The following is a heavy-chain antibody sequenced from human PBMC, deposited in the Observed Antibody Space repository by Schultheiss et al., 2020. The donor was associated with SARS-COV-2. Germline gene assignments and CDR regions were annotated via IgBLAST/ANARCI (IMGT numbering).Heavy chain of an antibody. CDR1: GGSFSGYY. V-gene: IGHV4-34*01. CDR2: INHSGST. Sequence: SETLSLTCAVYGGSFSGYYWSWIRQPPGKGLEWIGEINHSGSTNYNPSLKSRVTISVDTSKNQFSLKMRSVTAADTAVYYCARGRVLTPGYYYGMDVWGQGTTVTVSS. D-gene: IGHD4-23*01. CDR3: ARGRVLTPGYYYGMDV. J-gene: IGHJ6*02.